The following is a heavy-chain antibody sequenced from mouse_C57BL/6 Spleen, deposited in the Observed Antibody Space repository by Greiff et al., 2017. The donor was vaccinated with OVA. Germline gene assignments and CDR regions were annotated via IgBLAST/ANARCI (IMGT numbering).Heavy chain of an antibody. CDR1: GFTFSDYG. D-gene: IGHD1-1*01. V-gene: IGHV5-15*01. CDR3: ARQRGVVETYAMDY. J-gene: IGHJ4*01. CDR2: ISNLAYSI. Sequence: EVKLMESGGGLVQPGGSLKLSCAASGFTFSDYGMAWVRQAPRKGPEWVAFISNLAYSIYYADPVTGRFTISRENAKNTLYLEMSSLRSEDTAMYYCARQRGVVETYAMDYWGQGTSVTVSS.